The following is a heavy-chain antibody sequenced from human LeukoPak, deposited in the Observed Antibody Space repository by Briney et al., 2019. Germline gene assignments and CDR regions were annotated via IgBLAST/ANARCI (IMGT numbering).Heavy chain of an antibody. D-gene: IGHD1-26*01. V-gene: IGHV1-46*01. CDR1: GGTFSSYA. J-gene: IGHJ4*02. Sequence: ASVKVSCKASGGTFSSYAISWVRQAPGQGLEWMGIINPSGGSTSYAQKFQGRVTMTRDTSTSTVYMELSSLRSEDTAVYYCARVGSSGSYYGYFDYWGQGTLVTVSS. CDR2: INPSGGST. CDR3: ARVGSSGSYYGYFDY.